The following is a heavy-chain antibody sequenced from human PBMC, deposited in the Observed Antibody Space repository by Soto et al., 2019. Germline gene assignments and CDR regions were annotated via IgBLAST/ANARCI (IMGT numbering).Heavy chain of an antibody. V-gene: IGHV1-24*01. CDR3: ATVGIDSSGYPRVYFQH. CDR1: GYTLTELS. CDR2: FDPEDGET. D-gene: IGHD3-22*01. J-gene: IGHJ1*01. Sequence: QVQLVQSGAEVKKPGASVKVSCKVSGYTLTELSMHWVRQAPGNGLEWMGGFDPEDGETIYAQKFQGRVTMTEDTSXDTXYMDLSSLRSADRAVYYCATVGIDSSGYPRVYFQHWGQGTLVTVSS.